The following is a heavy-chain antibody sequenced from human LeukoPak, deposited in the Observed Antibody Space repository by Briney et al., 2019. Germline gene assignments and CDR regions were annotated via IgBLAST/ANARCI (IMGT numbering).Heavy chain of an antibody. J-gene: IGHJ4*02. D-gene: IGHD2-2*01. CDR1: GFTFISYA. V-gene: IGHV3-23*01. CDR3: AKDPQYCSSTSCAY. CDR2: ISGSGGST. Sequence: GGSLRLSCAASGFTFISYAMSWVRQAPGKGLEWVSAISGSGGSTYYADSVKGRITISRDNSKNTLYLQMNSLRAEDTAVHYCAKDPQYCSSTSCAYWGQGTLVTVSS.